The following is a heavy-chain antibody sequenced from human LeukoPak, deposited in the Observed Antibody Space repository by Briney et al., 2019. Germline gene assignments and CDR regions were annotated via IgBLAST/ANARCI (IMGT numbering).Heavy chain of an antibody. Sequence: GGSLRLSCAASGFTVSSNYMSWVRQAPGKGLEWVSSISSSSSYIYYADSVKGRFTISRDNAKNSLYLQMNSLRAEDTAVYYCARARDYYDSSGYGYYYYMDVWGKGTTVTVSS. J-gene: IGHJ6*03. CDR1: GFTVSSNY. V-gene: IGHV3-21*01. D-gene: IGHD3-22*01. CDR3: ARARDYYDSSGYGYYYYMDV. CDR2: ISSSSSYI.